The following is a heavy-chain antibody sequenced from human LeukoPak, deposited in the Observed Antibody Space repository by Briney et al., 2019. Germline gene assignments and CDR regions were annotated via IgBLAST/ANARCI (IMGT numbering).Heavy chain of an antibody. D-gene: IGHD4-17*01. CDR2: IYYSGST. J-gene: IGHJ4*02. CDR1: GGSISRGDYY. CDR3: ARAEIDYGSGN. V-gene: IGHV4-30-4*08. Sequence: SQTLSLTCTVSGGSISRGDYYWSWIRQPPGKGLEWIGYIYYSGSTYYNPSLKSLVTISVDTSKSQFSLKLSSVTAADTAVYYCARAEIDYGSGNWGQGTLVTVSS.